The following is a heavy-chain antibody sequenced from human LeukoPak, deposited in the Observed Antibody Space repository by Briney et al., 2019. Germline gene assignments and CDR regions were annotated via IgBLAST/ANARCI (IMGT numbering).Heavy chain of an antibody. J-gene: IGHJ4*02. V-gene: IGHV3-30*02. CDR3: AKDLEYVVVPAAIGYE. D-gene: IGHD2-2*01. CDR2: IRYDGSNK. Sequence: HSGGSLRLSCAASGFTFSNYGMHWVRQAPGKGLEWVAFIRYDGSNKYYADSVKGRFTISRDNSKNTLYLQMNSLRAEDTAVYYCAKDLEYVVVPAAIGYEWGQGTLVTVSS. CDR1: GFTFSNYG.